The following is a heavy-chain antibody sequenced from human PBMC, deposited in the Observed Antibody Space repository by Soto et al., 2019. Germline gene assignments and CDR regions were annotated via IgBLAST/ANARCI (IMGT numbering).Heavy chain of an antibody. V-gene: IGHV4-31*03. J-gene: IGHJ4*02. CDR1: GGYIGSGGYY. D-gene: IGHD1-26*01. Sequence: PSETLSLTCTVSGGYIGSGGYYWSWIRQHPGKGLEWIGYIYYSGSTYYNPSLKSRVTISVDTSKNQFSLKLSSVTAADTAVYYCARDLGQSGSYFFDYWGQGTLVTVS. CDR3: ARDLGQSGSYFFDY. CDR2: IYYSGST.